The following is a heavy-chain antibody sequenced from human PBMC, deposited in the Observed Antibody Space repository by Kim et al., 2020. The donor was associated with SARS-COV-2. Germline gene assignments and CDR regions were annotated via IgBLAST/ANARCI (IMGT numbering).Heavy chain of an antibody. D-gene: IGHD3-3*01. Sequence: GGSLRLSCAASGFTFSSYWMSWVRQAPGKGLEWVANIKQDGSEKYYVDSVKGRFTISRDNAKNSLYLQMNSLRAEDTAVYYCARTDSVPYQYDFWSGLSSWYFDLWGRGTLVTVSS. J-gene: IGHJ2*01. CDR3: ARTDSVPYQYDFWSGLSSWYFDL. CDR1: GFTFSSYW. CDR2: IKQDGSEK. V-gene: IGHV3-7*01.